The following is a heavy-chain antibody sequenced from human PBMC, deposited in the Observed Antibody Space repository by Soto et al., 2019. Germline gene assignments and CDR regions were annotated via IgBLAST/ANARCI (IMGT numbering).Heavy chain of an antibody. D-gene: IGHD6-19*01. J-gene: IGHJ4*02. CDR3: AKSNNTGWFYFDY. CDR2: ISWNSGSI. CDR1: GFTFDDYG. V-gene: IGHV3-9*01. Sequence: PGGSLRLSCAASGFTFDDYGMHWVRQGPGKGLEWVSGISWNSGSIGYAEFVKGRFTISRDNAKKSLYLQMNSLRAEDTASYFCAKSNNTGWFYFDYWGQGILVTVSS.